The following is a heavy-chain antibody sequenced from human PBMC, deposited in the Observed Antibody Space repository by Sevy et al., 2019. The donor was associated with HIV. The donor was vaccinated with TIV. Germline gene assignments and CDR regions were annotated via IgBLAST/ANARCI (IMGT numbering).Heavy chain of an antibody. V-gene: IGHV1-18*01. CDR2: ISAHNDDT. D-gene: IGHD2-21*01. CDR1: GYPFTSYG. Sequence: ASVKVSCKASGYPFTSYGITWVRQAPGQGLEWMGWISAHNDDTNYAQKLQGRVTMTTDTPTSTAYMELRSLRSDDTAVYYCAREMKGLLQSADFAYWGQGTLVTVSS. CDR3: AREMKGLLQSADFAY. J-gene: IGHJ4*02.